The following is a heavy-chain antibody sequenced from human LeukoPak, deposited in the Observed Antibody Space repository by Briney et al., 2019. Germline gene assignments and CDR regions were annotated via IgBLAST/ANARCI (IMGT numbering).Heavy chain of an antibody. J-gene: IGHJ6*03. Sequence: GGSLRLSCAASGFTFTSYTMNWVRQAPGKGLGWVSSISSTGTYKYYADSVKGRSTISRDNAKNSLYLQMNSLRAEDTAVYYCARGGPGNYYYYMDVWGKGTTVTVSS. CDR3: ARGGPGNYYYYMDV. D-gene: IGHD3-10*01. V-gene: IGHV3-21*01. CDR1: GFTFTSYT. CDR2: ISSTGTYK.